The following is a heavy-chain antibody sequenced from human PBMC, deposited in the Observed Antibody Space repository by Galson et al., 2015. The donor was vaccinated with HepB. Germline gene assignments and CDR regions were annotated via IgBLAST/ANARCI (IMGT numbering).Heavy chain of an antibody. J-gene: IGHJ6*03. CDR3: ARTKGRSWSHYYYYMDV. CDR2: ISGSGGST. D-gene: IGHD1-7*01. V-gene: IGHV3-23*01. CDR1: GFTFSSYA. Sequence: SLRLSCAASGFTFSSYAMSWVRQAPGKGLEWVSAISGSGGSTYYADSVKGRFTISRDNSKNTLYLQMNSLRAEDTAVYYCARTKGRSWSHYYYYMDVWGKGTTVTVSS.